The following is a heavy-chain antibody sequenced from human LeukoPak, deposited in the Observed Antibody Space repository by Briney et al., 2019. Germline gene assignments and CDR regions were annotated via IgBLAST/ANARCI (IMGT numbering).Heavy chain of an antibody. CDR3: ARDYVWGSSESDY. CDR1: GDSISSSN. CDR2: IMPDGSEK. V-gene: IGHV3-7*01. D-gene: IGHD7-27*01. J-gene: IGHJ4*02. Sequence: PSETLSLTCTVSGDSISSSNCYWGWIRQPPGKGLEWVGNIMPDGSEKYYVDSVKGRFTISRDNAKNSLFLQMSSLRVEDTAIYYCARDYVWGSSESDYWGQGTLVTVSS.